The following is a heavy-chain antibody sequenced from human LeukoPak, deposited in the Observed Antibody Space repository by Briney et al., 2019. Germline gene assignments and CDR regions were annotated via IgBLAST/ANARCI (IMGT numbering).Heavy chain of an antibody. CDR1: GGSISSYY. J-gene: IGHJ4*02. CDR3: ARGRIMISY. CDR2: INHSGST. V-gene: IGHV4-34*01. Sequence: SETLSLTCTVSGGSISSYYWSWIRQPPGKGLEWIGEINHSGSTNYNPSLKSRVTISVDTSKNQFSLKLSSVTAADTAVYYCARGRIMISYWGQGTLVTVSS. D-gene: IGHD3-22*01.